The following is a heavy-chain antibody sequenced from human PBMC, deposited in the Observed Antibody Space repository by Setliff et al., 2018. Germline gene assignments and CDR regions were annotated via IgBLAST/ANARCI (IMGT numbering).Heavy chain of an antibody. J-gene: IGHJ4*02. CDR1: GYSISSGYY. CDR3: ARGGQQLYYFDY. Sequence: SETLSLTCTVSGYSISSGYYWGWIRQPPGKGLEWIGSIYHSGSTNYNPSLKSRVTISVDTSKNQFSLKLSSVTAADTAVYYCARGGQQLYYFDYWGQGTLVTVSS. D-gene: IGHD6-13*01. CDR2: IYHSGST. V-gene: IGHV4-38-2*02.